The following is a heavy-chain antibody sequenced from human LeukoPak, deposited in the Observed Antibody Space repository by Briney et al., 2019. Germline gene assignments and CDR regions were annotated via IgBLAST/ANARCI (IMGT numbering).Heavy chain of an antibody. Sequence: SETLSLTCSVSGGSVATSSYHWGWIRQPPGKGLEWIASLSYSGTTYKSSSLKSRINISVDTSKNEVSLKLSSVTVAETAVYYCARHYSPIWGMYYGLDVWGQGTTVTVFS. CDR3: ARHYSPIWGMYYGLDV. CDR1: GGSVATSSYH. D-gene: IGHD3-16*01. J-gene: IGHJ6*02. V-gene: IGHV4-39*01. CDR2: LSYSGTT.